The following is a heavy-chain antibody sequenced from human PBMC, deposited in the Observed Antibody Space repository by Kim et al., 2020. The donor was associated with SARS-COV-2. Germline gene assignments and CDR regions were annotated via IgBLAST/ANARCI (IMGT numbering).Heavy chain of an antibody. V-gene: IGHV3-30*01. CDR3: ASGYSSSWYYFDY. J-gene: IGHJ4*02. D-gene: IGHD6-13*01. Sequence: NADSEKGRFTISRDNSKNTLYLQMNSLRAEDTAVYYCASGYSSSWYYFDYWGQGTLVTVSS.